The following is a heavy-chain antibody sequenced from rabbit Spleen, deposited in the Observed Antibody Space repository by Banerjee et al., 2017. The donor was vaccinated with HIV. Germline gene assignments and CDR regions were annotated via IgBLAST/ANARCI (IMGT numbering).Heavy chain of an antibody. Sequence: QLTETGGGLVQPGGSLTLSCKASGIDFTKYYITWVRRAPGKGLEWIGIIYAAKGSTDYASWVNGRFTISSDNAQSTVDLKMTSLTAADTATYFCARDQAGDADYGPYYLNLWGQGTLVTVS. V-gene: IGHV1S7*01. CDR1: GIDFTKYY. J-gene: IGHJ4*01. CDR3: ARDQAGDADYGPYYLNL. CDR2: IYAAKGST. D-gene: IGHD2-1*01.